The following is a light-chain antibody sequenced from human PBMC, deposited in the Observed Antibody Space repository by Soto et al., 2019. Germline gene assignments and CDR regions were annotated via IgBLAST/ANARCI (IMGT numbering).Light chain of an antibody. CDR2: KAS. CDR3: QHYNSYSEA. Sequence: DIQMTQYPSAQSGSVGDRVTMTARASQTISSWLAWYQQKPGKAPKLLIYKASTLKSGVPSRFSGSGSGTEFTLTISSLQPDDFATYYCQHYNSYSEAFGQGTKVDIK. J-gene: IGKJ1*01. CDR1: QTISSW. V-gene: IGKV1-5*03.